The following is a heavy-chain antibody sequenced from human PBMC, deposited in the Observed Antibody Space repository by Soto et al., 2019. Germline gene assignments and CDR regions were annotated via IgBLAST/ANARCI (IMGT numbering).Heavy chain of an antibody. CDR2: ISNSGGST. Sequence: EVQVLESGGDLVQPGGSLRLSCAASGFTFSSYAMSWVRQAPGKGPEWVSGISNSGGSTYYADSVRGRFTISRDNSRNTLSLQMNSLRAEDTAVYYCAKDLVPAAACHGDSFDIWGQGTMVTVSS. CDR1: GFTFSSYA. J-gene: IGHJ3*02. D-gene: IGHD6-13*01. CDR3: AKDLVPAAACHGDSFDI. V-gene: IGHV3-23*01.